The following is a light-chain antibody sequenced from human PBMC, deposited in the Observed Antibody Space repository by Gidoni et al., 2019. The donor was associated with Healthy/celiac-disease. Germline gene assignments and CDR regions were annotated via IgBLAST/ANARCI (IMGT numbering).Light chain of an antibody. CDR1: QSISSY. CDR2: AAS. V-gene: IGKV1-39*01. CDR3: QQSYRTPLT. Sequence: LSASVGGTVTITCRASQSISSYLHWFQQTPGKAPKLLIYAASRLPSGVPSRFSCSGSGTDFTLTLSSLLPEDFATYYCQQSYRTPLTFGQGTKVEI. J-gene: IGKJ1*01.